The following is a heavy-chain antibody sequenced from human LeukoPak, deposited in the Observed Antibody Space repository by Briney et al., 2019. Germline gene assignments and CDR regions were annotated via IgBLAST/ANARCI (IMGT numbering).Heavy chain of an antibody. CDR2: ISVSGATT. D-gene: IGHD3-9*01. Sequence: GGSLRLSCSASGFTFSSYAMNWVRQAPGKGLEWVSAISVSGATTYYADSVKGRFTISRDNSKNTLSLQMNSLRAEDTAMYYCAKGDLRYPGAFDIWGQGTMVTVSS. CDR1: GFTFSSYA. V-gene: IGHV3-23*01. CDR3: AKGDLRYPGAFDI. J-gene: IGHJ3*02.